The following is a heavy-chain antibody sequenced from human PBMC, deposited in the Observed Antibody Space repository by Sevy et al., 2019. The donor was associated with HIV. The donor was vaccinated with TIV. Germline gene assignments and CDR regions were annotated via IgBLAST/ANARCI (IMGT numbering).Heavy chain of an antibody. Sequence: GGSLRLSCAASGFTFSSYSMNWVRQAPGKGLEWVSVIYSGGSTYYADSVKGRFTISRDNSKNTLYLQMNSLRAEDTAVYYCARLEWLDLWGQGTLVTVSS. D-gene: IGHD1-1*01. CDR3: ARLEWLDL. V-gene: IGHV3-53*01. CDR2: IYSGGST. CDR1: GFTFSSYS. J-gene: IGHJ5*02.